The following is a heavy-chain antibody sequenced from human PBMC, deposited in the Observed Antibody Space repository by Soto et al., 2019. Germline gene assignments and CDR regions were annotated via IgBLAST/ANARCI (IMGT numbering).Heavy chain of an antibody. D-gene: IGHD3-22*01. V-gene: IGHV4-34*01. J-gene: IGHJ4*02. CDR3: ARGNYYDSSGYYDY. Sequence: PXXTLSLPFAVYGGSFRGYYWRWIRQPPGKGLEWIGEINHSGSTNYNPSLKSRVTISVDTSKNQFSLKLSSVTDADTAVYYCARGNYYDSSGYYDYWGQGTLVTVSS. CDR1: GGSFRGYY. CDR2: INHSGST.